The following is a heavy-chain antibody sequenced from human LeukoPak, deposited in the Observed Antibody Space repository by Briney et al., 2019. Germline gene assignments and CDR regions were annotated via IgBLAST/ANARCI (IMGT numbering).Heavy chain of an antibody. J-gene: IGHJ4*02. D-gene: IGHD3-22*01. V-gene: IGHV3-9*03. CDR1: GFTFDDYA. CDR2: ISWNSGSI. CDR3: AKGSSHYDSSGFLYFDY. Sequence: PGGSLRLSCAASGFTFDDYAMHWVRQAPGKGLEWVSGISWNSGSIGYADSVKGRFTISRDNAKNSLYLQMNSLRAEDMALYYCAKGSSHYDSSGFLYFDYWGQGTLVTVSS.